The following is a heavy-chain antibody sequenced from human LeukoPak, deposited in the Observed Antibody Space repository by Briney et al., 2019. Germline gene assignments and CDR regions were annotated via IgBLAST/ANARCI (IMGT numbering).Heavy chain of an antibody. D-gene: IGHD1-26*01. CDR2: LYNSGST. Sequence: SETLSLTCTVSGGSISSYYWTWIRQSPGKGLEWIGHLYNSGSTNYNPSLRSRVTISVDTSKNQFSLKLSSVTAADTAVYYCAREAAPRPQVGGVGEYYFDYWGQGTLVTVSS. CDR1: GGSISSYY. V-gene: IGHV4-59*01. CDR3: AREAAPRPQVGGVGEYYFDY. J-gene: IGHJ4*02.